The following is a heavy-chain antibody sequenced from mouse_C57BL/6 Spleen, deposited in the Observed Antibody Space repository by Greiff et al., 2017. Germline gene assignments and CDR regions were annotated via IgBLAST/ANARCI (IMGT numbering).Heavy chain of an antibody. V-gene: IGHV1-19*01. CDR3: ARPPFAY. J-gene: IGHJ3*01. CDR2: INPYNGGT. CDR1: GYTFTDYY. Sequence: EVQLQQSGPVLVKPGASVKMSCKASGYTFTDYYMNWVKQSHGKSLEWIGVINPYNGGTSYNQKFKGKATLTVDKSSNTAYMGLNSLTSEDSAVYYCARPPFAYWSQETLVTVSA.